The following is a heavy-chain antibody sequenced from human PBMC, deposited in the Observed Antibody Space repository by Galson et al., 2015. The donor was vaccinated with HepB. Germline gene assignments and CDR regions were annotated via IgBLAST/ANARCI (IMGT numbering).Heavy chain of an antibody. V-gene: IGHV5-51*01. D-gene: IGHD1-26*01. CDR3: ARPSYGGSYQAHFDY. CDR1: GYTFSNYW. Sequence: QSGAEVKKPGESLRISCKGSGYTFSNYWIGWVRQMPGKGLEWMGIIYPGDSDTRYSPSFQGQVTISADKSISTAYLQWSSLKASDTAMYYCARPSYGGSYQAHFDYWGQGTVVTVSP. J-gene: IGHJ4*02. CDR2: IYPGDSDT.